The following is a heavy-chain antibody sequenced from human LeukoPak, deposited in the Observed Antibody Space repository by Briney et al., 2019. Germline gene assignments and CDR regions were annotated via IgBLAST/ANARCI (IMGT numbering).Heavy chain of an antibody. J-gene: IGHJ4*02. CDR1: GFTFSSYS. CDR3: ARVGDYYDSSGYGY. CDR2: ISSSSSYI. Sequence: PGGSLRLSCAASGFTFSSYSMNWVRQAPGKGLEWVSSISSSSSYIYYADSVKGRFTISRDNAKNSLYLQMNSLRAEDTAVYYCARVGDYYDSSGYGYWGQGTLVTVSS. V-gene: IGHV3-21*01. D-gene: IGHD3-22*01.